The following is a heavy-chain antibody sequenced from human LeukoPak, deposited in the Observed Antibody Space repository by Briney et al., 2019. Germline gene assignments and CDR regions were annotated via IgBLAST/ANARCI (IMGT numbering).Heavy chain of an antibody. V-gene: IGHV3-43*02. CDR2: ISADGGTT. J-gene: IGHJ4*02. CDR3: AKESGKFDY. Sequence: AGGSLTLSCVVSGLNFADYAMHWVRHPPGKGLEWVSLISADGGTTFSADSVKGRFTIARDNSKNSLYLQMNSLRSEDTAMYFCAKESGKFDYWGLGTLVAVST. CDR1: GLNFADYA.